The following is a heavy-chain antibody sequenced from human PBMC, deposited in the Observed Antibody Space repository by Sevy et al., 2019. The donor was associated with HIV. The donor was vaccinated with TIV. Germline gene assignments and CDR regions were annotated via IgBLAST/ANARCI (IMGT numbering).Heavy chain of an antibody. CDR2: IKQDGSD. Sequence: GGSLRLSRAASGFTFSTYWMNWVRQAPGKGLEWVANIKQDGSDNYVDSVKGRFTISRDNAKNSLYLQMNSLRVEDTAVYYCARVGGNRQFDYWGQGTLVTVSS. D-gene: IGHD1-26*01. CDR1: GFTFSTYW. CDR3: ARVGGNRQFDY. J-gene: IGHJ4*02. V-gene: IGHV3-7*01.